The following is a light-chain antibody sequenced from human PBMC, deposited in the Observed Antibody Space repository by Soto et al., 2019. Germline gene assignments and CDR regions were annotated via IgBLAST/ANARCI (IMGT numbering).Light chain of an antibody. CDR1: SSDVGGYNY. CDR2: DVS. CDR3: SSYTSSSTLWV. Sequence: QSALTQPASVSGSPGQSITISCTGTSSDVGGYNYVSWYQQHPGKAPKLMIYDVSSRPSGVSNRFSGSKSGNTASLTISGLQAEDEADYYCSSYTSSSTLWVFGTGTKVTVL. J-gene: IGLJ1*01. V-gene: IGLV2-14*01.